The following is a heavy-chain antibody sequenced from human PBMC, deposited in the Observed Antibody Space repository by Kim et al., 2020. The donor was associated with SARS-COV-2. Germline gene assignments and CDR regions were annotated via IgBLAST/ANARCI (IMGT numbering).Heavy chain of an antibody. D-gene: IGHD6-19*01. J-gene: IGHJ4*02. CDR1: GFTFSRNG. V-gene: IGHV3-33*05. Sequence: GGSLRLSCAASGFTFSRNGMHWVRQGPGKGLEWVAMISYDGGNKFYAYSVKGRFTISRDDSKNTLYMLLSRLRVEETAIYYGAGDYHSCGWYYVYHWGQG. CDR3: AGDYHSCGWYYVYH. CDR2: ISYDGGNK.